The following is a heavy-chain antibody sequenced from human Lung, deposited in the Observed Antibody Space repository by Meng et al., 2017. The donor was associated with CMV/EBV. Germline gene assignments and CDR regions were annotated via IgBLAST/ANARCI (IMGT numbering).Heavy chain of an antibody. J-gene: IGHJ5*01. CDR1: GYTFTGNI. Sequence: SVKVSCKASGYTFTGNIMHWVREAPGQGLEWMGWIRPESCGTKYAQKFQGRVTMTRDTSNNTVYIELSRLRRGDTAVYYCARGSPSDFDWLDFWGQGKLVTVHS. D-gene: IGHD3/OR15-3a*01. CDR2: IRPESCGT. CDR3: ARGSPSDFDWLDF. V-gene: IGHV1-2*02.